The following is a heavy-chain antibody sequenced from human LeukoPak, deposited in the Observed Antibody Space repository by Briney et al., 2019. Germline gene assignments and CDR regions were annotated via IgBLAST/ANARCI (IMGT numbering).Heavy chain of an antibody. CDR3: ARPRSMIRDLFDY. CDR1: GYTFTSYY. Sequence: ASVKVSCKASGYTFTSYYMHWVRQAPGQGLEWMGIINPIGGATTYAQKFQGRVTMTRDTSTSTAYMDLSSLGSEDTAVYYCARPRSMIRDLFDYWGQGTLVTVSS. J-gene: IGHJ4*02. D-gene: IGHD3-10*01. CDR2: INPIGGAT. V-gene: IGHV1-46*01.